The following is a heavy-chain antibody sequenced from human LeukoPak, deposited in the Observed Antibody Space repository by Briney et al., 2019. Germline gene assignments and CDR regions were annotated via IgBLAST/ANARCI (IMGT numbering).Heavy chain of an antibody. CDR2: INPNSGGT. V-gene: IGHV1-2*02. J-gene: IGHJ6*03. CDR1: GYTFTGYY. Sequence: ASVKVSCKASGYTFTGYYMHWVRQAPGQGLEWVGWINPNSGGTNYAQKFQGRVTMTRDTSISTAYMELSRLRSDDTAVYYCARVGPRSYDFWSGYYPNYYYYMDVWGKGTTVTVSS. D-gene: IGHD3-3*01. CDR3: ARVGPRSYDFWSGYYPNYYYYMDV.